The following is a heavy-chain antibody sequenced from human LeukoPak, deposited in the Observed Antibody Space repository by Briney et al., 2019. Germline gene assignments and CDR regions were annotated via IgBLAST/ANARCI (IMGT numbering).Heavy chain of an antibody. V-gene: IGHV4-34*01. CDR3: ARDLRYCSSTSCPD. CDR2: INHSGST. CDR1: GGSFSGYY. Sequence: SETLSLTCAVYGGSFSGYYWSWIRQPPGKGLEWIGEINHSGSTNYNPSLKSRVTISVDTSKNQFSLKLSSVTAADTAVYYCARDLRYCSSTSCPDWGQGTLVTVSS. J-gene: IGHJ4*02. D-gene: IGHD2-2*01.